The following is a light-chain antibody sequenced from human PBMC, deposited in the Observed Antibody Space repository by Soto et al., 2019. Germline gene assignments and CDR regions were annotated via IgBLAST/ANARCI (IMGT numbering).Light chain of an antibody. V-gene: IGKV3-15*01. J-gene: IGKJ1*01. CDR2: GAS. CDR3: QQYDSSPVT. Sequence: EIVMTQSPATLSVSPGGRATLSCRASQGISDTLAWYQQKPGQAPGLLIHGASTRATGFPARFSGSGSGTDFTLTISSLQSEDFAVYYCQQYDSSPVTFGQGTKVDIK. CDR1: QGISDT.